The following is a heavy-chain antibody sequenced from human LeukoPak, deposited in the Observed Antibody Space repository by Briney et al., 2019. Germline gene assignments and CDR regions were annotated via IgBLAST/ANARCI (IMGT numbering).Heavy chain of an antibody. CDR3: ARNPDTGTADF. CDR1: GFRLSNYW. J-gene: IGHJ4*02. CDR2: INEHGTEE. Sequence: PGGSLRLSCTVSGFRLSNYWMSWARQAPGKGLEWVGNINEHGTEEFYVGSVTGRFSISRDNTKSTVFLQMNSLRLDDTAIYYCARNPDTGTADFWGEGNLVTVSS. D-gene: IGHD1-7*01. V-gene: IGHV3-7*01.